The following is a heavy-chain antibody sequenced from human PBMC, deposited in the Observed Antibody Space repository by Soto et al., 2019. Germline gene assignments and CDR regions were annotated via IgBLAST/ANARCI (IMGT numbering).Heavy chain of an antibody. Sequence: GGSLRLSCAASGFTFSSYAMSWVRQAPGKGLEWVSAISGSGGSTYYADSVKGRFTISRDNSKNTLYLQMNSLRAEDTAVYYCAKCFRGSWYYNYGMDVWGQGTTVTVSS. J-gene: IGHJ6*02. CDR3: AKCFRGSWYYNYGMDV. V-gene: IGHV3-23*01. CDR1: GFTFSSYA. CDR2: ISGSGGST. D-gene: IGHD6-13*01.